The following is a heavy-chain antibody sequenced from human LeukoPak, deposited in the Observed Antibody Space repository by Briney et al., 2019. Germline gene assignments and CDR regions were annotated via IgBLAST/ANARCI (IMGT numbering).Heavy chain of an antibody. CDR2: INPSGGST. CDR1: EYTFTSYY. V-gene: IGHV1-46*01. J-gene: IGHJ4*02. D-gene: IGHD3-10*01. Sequence: SVKVSCKASEYTFTSYYMHWVRQAPGQGLEWMGIINPSGGSTSYAQKFQGRVTMTRDMSTSTVPMELSSLRSEDTAVYYCARVGEAGSFDYWGQGTLVTVSS. CDR3: ARVGEAGSFDY.